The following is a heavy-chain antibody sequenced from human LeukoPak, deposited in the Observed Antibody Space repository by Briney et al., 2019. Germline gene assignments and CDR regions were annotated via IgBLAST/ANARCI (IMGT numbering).Heavy chain of an antibody. CDR2: ISSSSNYI. CDR1: GFTFSSYN. V-gene: IGHV3-21*04. CDR3: AKGTLAHYYDSSGYYHLSFDY. Sequence: GGSLRLSCAASGFTFSSYNMNWVRQAPGKGLEWVSSISSSSNYIYFADSVKGRFTISRDNSKNTLYLQMNSLRAEDTAVYYCAKGTLAHYYDSSGYYHLSFDYWGQGTLVTVSS. D-gene: IGHD3-22*01. J-gene: IGHJ4*02.